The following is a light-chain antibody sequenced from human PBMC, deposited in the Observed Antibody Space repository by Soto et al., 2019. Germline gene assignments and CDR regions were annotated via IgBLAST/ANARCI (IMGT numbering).Light chain of an antibody. CDR2: GDN. Sequence: QSVLTQPDSVSGAPEQRITISCTGSSSNIGARYDVHWYRQLPGTAPKLLLYGDNNRPSGVPDRFSASKSGASASLAITGLQADYEADYYCQSYDSSLNRVFGTGTKLTVL. CDR3: QSYDSSLNRV. J-gene: IGLJ1*01. V-gene: IGLV1-40*01. CDR1: SSNIGARYD.